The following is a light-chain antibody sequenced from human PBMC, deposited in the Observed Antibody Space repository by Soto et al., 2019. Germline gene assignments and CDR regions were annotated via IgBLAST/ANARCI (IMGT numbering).Light chain of an antibody. V-gene: IGKV1-5*03. Sequence: IQMTQAPSTLPASVGDRLTISCQASQTISSWLAWYEQKPGKXSKXXIYKASTLKSGVPSRFRGSGSGTELTLNISRLKPDDVETYDGQHYNSYSEAFGQGTKVDI. CDR3: QHYNSYSEA. CDR1: QTISSW. CDR2: KAS. J-gene: IGKJ1*01.